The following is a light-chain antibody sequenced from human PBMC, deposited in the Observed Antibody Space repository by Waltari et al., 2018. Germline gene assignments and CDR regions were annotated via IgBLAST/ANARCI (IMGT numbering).Light chain of an antibody. CDR1: QSVIRD. CDR2: DVS. Sequence: EIVLTQSPATLSLSPGERAALSCRASQSVIRDLDWYRQKPGQAPRLLIFDVSIRATGTPVRFSGSGYGTDFTLTISSLEPEDFAVYYCQQRRDWPLTFGGGTKVEIK. V-gene: IGKV3-11*01. J-gene: IGKJ4*01. CDR3: QQRRDWPLT.